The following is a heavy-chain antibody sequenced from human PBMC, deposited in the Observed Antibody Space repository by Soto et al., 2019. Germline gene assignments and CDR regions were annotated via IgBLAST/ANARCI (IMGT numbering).Heavy chain of an antibody. J-gene: IGHJ5*02. Sequence: QVQLQESGPGLVKPSQTLSLTCTVSGGSISSGDYYWSWIRQPPGKGLEWIGYIYHSGSTYYNPSLKSRVTIAVNTSQNQSPLKLSSVTAADTAVYYCARERPDGARLDPWGQGTLVTVSS. CDR3: ARERPDGARLDP. CDR1: GGSISSGDYY. D-gene: IGHD6-6*01. V-gene: IGHV4-30-4*01. CDR2: IYHSGST.